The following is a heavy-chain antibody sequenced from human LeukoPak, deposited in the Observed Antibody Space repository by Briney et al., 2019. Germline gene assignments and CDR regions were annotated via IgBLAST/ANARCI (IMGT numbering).Heavy chain of an antibody. V-gene: IGHV3-74*01. CDR3: ARDAYYYDSSGYYSNAFDI. D-gene: IGHD3-22*01. CDR1: GFTFSSYA. J-gene: IGHJ3*02. CDR2: INSDGSST. Sequence: GGSLRLSCAASGFTFSSYAMSWVRQAPGKGLVWVSRINSDGSSTSYADSVKGRFTISRDNAKNTLYLQMNSLRAEDTAVYYCARDAYYYDSSGYYSNAFDIWGQGTMVTVSS.